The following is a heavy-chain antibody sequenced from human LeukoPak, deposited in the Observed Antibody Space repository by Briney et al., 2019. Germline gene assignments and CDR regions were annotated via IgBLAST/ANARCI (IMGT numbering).Heavy chain of an antibody. Sequence: ASVKVSCKASGYTFTGYYMHWVRQAPGQGLEWMGWINPNSGGSTSYAQKFQGRATMTRDMSTSTVYMELSSLRSEDTAVYYCARSPRHILTGSGFDYWGQGTLVTVSS. CDR1: GYTFTGYY. CDR3: ARSPRHILTGSGFDY. CDR2: INPNSGGST. J-gene: IGHJ4*02. D-gene: IGHD3-9*01. V-gene: IGHV1-46*01.